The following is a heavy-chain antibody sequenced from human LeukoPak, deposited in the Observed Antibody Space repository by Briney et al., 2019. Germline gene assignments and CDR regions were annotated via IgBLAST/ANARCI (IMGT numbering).Heavy chain of an antibody. V-gene: IGHV3-23*01. CDR1: GFTISTNY. D-gene: IGHD2-15*01. J-gene: IGHJ4*02. CDR2: ISGNGGST. CDR3: AKPDTETDIVVVVAAPPPFDY. Sequence: GGSLRLSCAASGFTISTNYMSWVRQAPGKGLEWVSAISGNGGSTYYADSVKGRFTISRDNSKNTLYLQMNSLRAEDTAVYYCAKPDTETDIVVVVAAPPPFDYWGQGTLVTVSS.